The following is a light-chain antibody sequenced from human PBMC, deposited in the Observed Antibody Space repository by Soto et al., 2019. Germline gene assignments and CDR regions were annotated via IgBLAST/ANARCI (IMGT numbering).Light chain of an antibody. CDR3: HQYGGSPPYT. CDR1: QSVGSSY. CDR2: GAS. V-gene: IGKV3-20*01. Sequence: EVVLTQSPGTLSLSPGERATLSCRASQSVGSSYLAWYQQKPGQAPRLLIYGASRRATGIPDRFSGSGSGTDFVLMISRLEPEDFAVYYCHQYGGSPPYTFGQGTKLEIK. J-gene: IGKJ2*01.